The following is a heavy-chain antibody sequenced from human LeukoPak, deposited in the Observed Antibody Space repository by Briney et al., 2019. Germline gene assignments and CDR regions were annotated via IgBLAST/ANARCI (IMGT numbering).Heavy chain of an antibody. CDR1: GFTLSSYN. CDR2: ISSSNNYI. D-gene: IGHD2-15*01. Sequence: GGSLRLSCAASGFTLSSYNMNWVRQAPEKGLEWVSSISSSNNYIYYADSVKGRFTISRDNSKNTLYLQMNSLRAEDTAVYYCAKDSWSYWGPGTLVTVSS. J-gene: IGHJ4*02. CDR3: AKDSWSY. V-gene: IGHV3-21*04.